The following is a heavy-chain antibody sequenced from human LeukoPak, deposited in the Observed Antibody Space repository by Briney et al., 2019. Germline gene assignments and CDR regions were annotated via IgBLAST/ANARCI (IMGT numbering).Heavy chain of an antibody. D-gene: IGHD5-12*01. Sequence: GASVKVSCKVSGYTLTELSMHWVRQAPGKGLEWMGGFDPEDGETIYAQKFQGRVTMTEDTSTDTAYMELSSLRSEDTAVYYCATPGEWLLYRAFDYWGQGTLVTVSS. J-gene: IGHJ4*02. CDR3: ATPGEWLLYRAFDY. V-gene: IGHV1-24*01. CDR1: GYTLTELS. CDR2: FDPEDGET.